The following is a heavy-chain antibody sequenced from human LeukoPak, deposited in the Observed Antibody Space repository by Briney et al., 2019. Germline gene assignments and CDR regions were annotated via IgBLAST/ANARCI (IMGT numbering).Heavy chain of an antibody. D-gene: IGHD4-17*01. CDR2: ISGSGGST. Sequence: GGSLRLSCAASGLTFSRHAMSWVRQAPGKGLEWVSSISGSGGSTYYADSAKGRFTISRDNAKNTLYLQMNSLRAEDTAVYYCAKDYGDLKEDFWGQGTLVTVSS. CDR1: GLTFSRHA. V-gene: IGHV3-23*01. CDR3: AKDYGDLKEDF. J-gene: IGHJ4*02.